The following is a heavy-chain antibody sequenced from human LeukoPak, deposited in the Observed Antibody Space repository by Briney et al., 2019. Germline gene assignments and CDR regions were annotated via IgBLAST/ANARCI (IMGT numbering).Heavy chain of an antibody. CDR1: RFTFSSYA. V-gene: IGHV3-23*01. CDR3: AKDRAGREGFDY. Sequence: GGSLRLSCAASRFTFSSYAMSWVRQAPGKGLEWVSAISGSGGSTYYADSVKGRFTISRDNSKNTLYLQMNSLRAEDTAVYYCAKDRAGREGFDYWGQGTLVTVSS. CDR2: ISGSGGST. J-gene: IGHJ4*02. D-gene: IGHD1-26*01.